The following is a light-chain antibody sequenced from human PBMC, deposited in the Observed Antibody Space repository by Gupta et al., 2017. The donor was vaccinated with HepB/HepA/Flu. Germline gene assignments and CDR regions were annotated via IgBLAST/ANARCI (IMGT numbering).Light chain of an antibody. CDR2: LDS. V-gene: IGKV2-28*01. J-gene: IGKJ4*01. CDR3: MQALQGSALT. Sequence: DIVITQSPLSLPVTPGEPASIPCQSSQSLLHSNGYNYLDWYLQKPGQSPQLLNYLDSNRASGVPDRFSGSGSGADCTLKISIVEAEDVGVYYCMQALQGSALTCGGGTKMEIK. CDR1: QSLLHSNGYNY.